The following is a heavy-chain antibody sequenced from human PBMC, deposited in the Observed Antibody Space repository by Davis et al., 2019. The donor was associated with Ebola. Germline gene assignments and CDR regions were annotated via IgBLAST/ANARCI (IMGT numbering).Heavy chain of an antibody. Sequence: PGGSLRLSCTDSVITFSSYAMHWVRQAPGKGLEWVAVISYDGSNKYYADSAKGRFTISRDNSKNTLYLQMNSLRAEDTAVYYCAKLERGNWGQGTLVTVSS. CDR2: ISYDGSNK. V-gene: IGHV3-30*18. J-gene: IGHJ4*02. CDR3: AKLERGN. CDR1: VITFSSYA. D-gene: IGHD1-1*01.